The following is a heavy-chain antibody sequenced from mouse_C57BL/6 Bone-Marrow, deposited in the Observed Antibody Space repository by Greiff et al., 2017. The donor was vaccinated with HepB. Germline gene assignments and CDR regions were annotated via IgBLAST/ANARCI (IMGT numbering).Heavy chain of an antibody. D-gene: IGHD2-1*01. Sequence: DVKLVESGGGLVQSGRSLRLSCATSGFTFSDFYMEWVRQAPGKGLEWIAASRNKANDYTTEYSASVKGRFIVSRDTSQSILYLQMNTLRAEDTAIYYCAREIYYGNYGYFDVWGTGTTVTVSS. CDR3: AREIYYGNYGYFDV. J-gene: IGHJ1*03. CDR1: GFTFSDFY. V-gene: IGHV7-1*01. CDR2: SRNKANDYTT.